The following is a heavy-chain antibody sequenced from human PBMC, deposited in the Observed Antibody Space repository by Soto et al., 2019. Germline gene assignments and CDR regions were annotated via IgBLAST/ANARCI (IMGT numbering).Heavy chain of an antibody. CDR3: AARAGDYGDFFDY. V-gene: IGHV2-5*02. J-gene: IGHJ4*02. CDR2: VYWDDDK. Sequence: QITLKESGPTLVRPTQTLTLTCTFSRFSLRSDGVGVHWIRQPPGKALEWLALVYWDDDKRYSHSLRSRLTITGDTSRNQVVLTMTNMEPVDTATYYCAARAGDYGDFFDYWGQGTLVTVSS. CDR1: RFSLRSDGVG. D-gene: IGHD4-17*01.